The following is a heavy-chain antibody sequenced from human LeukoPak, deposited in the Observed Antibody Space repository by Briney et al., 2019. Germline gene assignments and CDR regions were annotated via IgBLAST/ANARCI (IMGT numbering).Heavy chain of an antibody. CDR3: ARGSIAAAGKKFDY. V-gene: IGHV4-34*01. CDR1: GGSVSSYY. J-gene: IGHJ4*02. Sequence: SETLSLTCTVSGGSVSSYYWSWIRQPPGKGLEWIGEINHSGSTNYNPSLKSRVTISVDTSKNQFSLKLSSVTAADTAVYYCARGSIAAAGKKFDYWGQGTLVTVSS. CDR2: INHSGST. D-gene: IGHD6-13*01.